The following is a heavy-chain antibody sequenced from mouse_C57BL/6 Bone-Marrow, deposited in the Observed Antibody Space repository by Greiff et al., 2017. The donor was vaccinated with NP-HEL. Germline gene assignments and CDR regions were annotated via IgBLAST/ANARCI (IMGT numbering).Heavy chain of an antibody. CDR2: IRLKSDNYAT. V-gene: IGHV6-3*01. CDR3: TFTTVVDYAMDY. CDR1: GFTFSNYW. Sequence: EVKLMESGGGLVQPGGSMKLSCVASGFTFSNYWMNWVRQSPEKGLEWVAQIRLKSDNYATLYAESVKGRFTISRDDSKSSVYLQMNNLRAEDTGIYYCTFTTVVDYAMDYWGQGTSVTVSS. D-gene: IGHD1-1*01. J-gene: IGHJ4*01.